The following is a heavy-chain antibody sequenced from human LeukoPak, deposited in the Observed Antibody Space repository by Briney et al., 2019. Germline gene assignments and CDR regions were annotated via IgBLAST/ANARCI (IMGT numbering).Heavy chain of an antibody. D-gene: IGHD2-2*01. V-gene: IGHV3-74*01. Sequence: GGSLRLSCAASGFTFSSYWMHCVSQAPGKGLVWVSRINTGGSSTSYADSVKGRFTISRDNAKNTLYLQMNSLRAEDTAVYYCASGSSTSCYDWGQGTLVTVSS. CDR3: ASGSSTSCYD. CDR1: GFTFSSYW. CDR2: INTGGSST. J-gene: IGHJ4*02.